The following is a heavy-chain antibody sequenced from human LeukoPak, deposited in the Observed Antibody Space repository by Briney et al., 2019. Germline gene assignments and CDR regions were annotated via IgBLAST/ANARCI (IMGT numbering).Heavy chain of an antibody. D-gene: IGHD3/OR15-3a*01. CDR1: GITLINYG. CDR3: AKRGVVIRVILVGFHKEAYYFES. CDR2: ISDSGGST. Sequence: PGGSLRLSFAVSGITLINYGMTSVRQAPGKGLEWVAGISDSGGSTKYADSVKGCFTISRDNPKNTLYLQMNSLRAEDTAVYFCAKRGVVIRVILVGFHKEAYYFESWGQGALVTVSS. V-gene: IGHV3-23*01. J-gene: IGHJ4*02.